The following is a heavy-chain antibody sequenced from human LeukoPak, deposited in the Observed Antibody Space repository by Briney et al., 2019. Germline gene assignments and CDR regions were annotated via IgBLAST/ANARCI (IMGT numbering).Heavy chain of an antibody. CDR1: GYTFTDYY. J-gene: IGHJ2*01. V-gene: IGHV1-2*02. Sequence: GASVKVSCKASGYTFTDYYIHWLRQAPGQGLEWMGWINPNGGVTKYPQTFQGRFTMTRDTSISTAYMELTRLRSDHTAVYYCARGRGGYGDYYWYFDLWGRGTLVTVSS. CDR2: INPNGGVT. CDR3: ARGRGGYGDYYWYFDL. D-gene: IGHD4-17*01.